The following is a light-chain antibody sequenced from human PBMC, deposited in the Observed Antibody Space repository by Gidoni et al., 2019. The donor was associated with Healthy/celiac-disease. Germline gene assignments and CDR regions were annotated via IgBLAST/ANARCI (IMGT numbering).Light chain of an antibody. CDR1: SGSIASNY. CDR3: QSYDSSNTWV. Sequence: SVSESPGKTVTISCTGSSGSIASNYVQWYQQRPGSAPTTVIYEDNQRPSGVPDRFSGSIDSSSNSASLTISGLKTEDEADYYCQSYDSSNTWVFGGGTKLTVL. J-gene: IGLJ3*02. V-gene: IGLV6-57*02. CDR2: EDN.